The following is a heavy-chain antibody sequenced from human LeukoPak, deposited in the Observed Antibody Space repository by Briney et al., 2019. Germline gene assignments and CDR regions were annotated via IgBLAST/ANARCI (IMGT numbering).Heavy chain of an antibody. J-gene: IGHJ4*01. CDR2: ISYDGSNK. D-gene: IGHD3-22*01. V-gene: IGHV3-30*03. CDR3: ARGRLYDSSGYWYFDY. Sequence: QPGRSLRLSCATSGFSFSIYGMYWVRQAPGKGLEWMAVISYDGSNKYYADSVKGRFTISRDNSKNTLYLQMNSLRAEDTAVYYCARGRLYDSSGYWYFDYWGQGTLVTVSS. CDR1: GFSFSIYG.